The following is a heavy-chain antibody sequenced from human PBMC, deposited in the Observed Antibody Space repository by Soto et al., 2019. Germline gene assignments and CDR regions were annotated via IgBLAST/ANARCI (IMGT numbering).Heavy chain of an antibody. CDR2: IYYSGST. CDR3: ARCRAGGNSYYYYGMDD. D-gene: IGHD2-21*02. J-gene: IGHJ6*02. V-gene: IGHV4-31*03. Sequence: PSETLSLTCTVSGGSISSGGYYWSWIRQHPGKGLEWIGYIYYSGSTYYNPSLKSRVTISVDTSKNQFSLKLSSVTAADTAVYYCARCRAGGNSYYYYGMDDWGQGTTVTVSS. CDR1: GGSISSGGYY.